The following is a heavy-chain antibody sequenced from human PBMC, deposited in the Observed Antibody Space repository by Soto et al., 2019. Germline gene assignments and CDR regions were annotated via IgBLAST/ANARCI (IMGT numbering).Heavy chain of an antibody. CDR1: GYTFTTYY. D-gene: IGHD5-12*01. CDR3: ARESVDIVATTRVSGGMDV. J-gene: IGHJ6*02. V-gene: IGHV1-46*01. CDR2: INPSGGST. Sequence: QVQLVQSGAEVKKPGASVKVSCKASGYTFTTYYMHWVRQAPGQGLEWLGIINPSGGSTSYAQKCQGRVTMTRDTSTSTVYMELSSLGSEDTAVYYCARESVDIVATTRVSGGMDVWGQGTTVTVPS.